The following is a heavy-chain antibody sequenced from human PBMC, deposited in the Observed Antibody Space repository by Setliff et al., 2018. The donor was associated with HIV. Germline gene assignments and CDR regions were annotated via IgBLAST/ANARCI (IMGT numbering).Heavy chain of an antibody. Sequence: GGSLRLSCAASGFTFTDYYMNWVPQAPGKGLEWVSSISSSSTMYYADSVKGRFTISRDNAKNSLYLQMNSLRVEDTAIYYCAKMHTAMDPDTFDIWGQGTMVTVSS. CDR2: ISSSSTM. CDR1: GFTFTDYY. V-gene: IGHV3-11*04. CDR3: AKMHTAMDPDTFDI. J-gene: IGHJ3*02. D-gene: IGHD5-18*01.